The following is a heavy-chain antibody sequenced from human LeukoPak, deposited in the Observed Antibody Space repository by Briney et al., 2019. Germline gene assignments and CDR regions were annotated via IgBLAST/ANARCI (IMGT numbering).Heavy chain of an antibody. J-gene: IGHJ4*02. V-gene: IGHV3-74*01. CDR2: INTDETVT. CDR3: ATKQWLAPPPDS. D-gene: IGHD6-19*01. Sequence: GGSLTLSCAASGFTFSKYWMLWVRQAPATGLESVSRINTDETVTTYADSVKGRFTVSRDNADNTMFLQMNSVRDEDTGVYYCATKQWLAPPPDSWGQGTPVTVSS. CDR1: GFTFSKYW.